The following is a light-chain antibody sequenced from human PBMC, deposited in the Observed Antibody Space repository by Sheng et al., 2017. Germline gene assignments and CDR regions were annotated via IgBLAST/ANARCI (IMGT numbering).Light chain of an antibody. CDR1: QSVSSN. CDR2: GAS. J-gene: IGKJ4*01. V-gene: IGKV3-15*01. Sequence: EIVMTQSPVTLSVSPGERATLSCRASQSVSSNVAWYQQKPGLAPRLLIYGASSRATGFPARLSGSGSGTEFTLTISSLQSEDFAVYYCQQYDKWPLTFGGGTKVEIK. CDR3: QQYDKWPLT.